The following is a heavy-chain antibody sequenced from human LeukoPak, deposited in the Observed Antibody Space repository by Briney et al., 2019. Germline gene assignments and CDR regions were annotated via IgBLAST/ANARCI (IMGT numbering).Heavy chain of an antibody. CDR2: ISHDGSNT. CDR1: GFTFSLYG. J-gene: IGHJ4*02. V-gene: IGHV3-30*03. CDR3: ARGKKVGTSGGEYFDY. Sequence: PGGSLRLSCAASGFTFSLYGIHWVRQAPGKGLEWVAVISHDGSNTYFADSVKGRFAISRDNSKNSLYLQMNSLRTEDTAFYYCARGKKVGTSGGEYFDYWGQGTLVTVSS. D-gene: IGHD2-21*02.